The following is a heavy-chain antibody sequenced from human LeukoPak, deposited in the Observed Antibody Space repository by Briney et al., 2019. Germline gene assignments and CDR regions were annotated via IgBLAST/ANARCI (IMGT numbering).Heavy chain of an antibody. Sequence: KSGGSLRLSCAASGFTFSNHGMHWVRQAPGKGLEWVSSITSSSSYIYYADSVKGRFTISRDNAKKSVYLQMNSLRAEDTAVYYCARGSTYSSGWYTGFDYWGQGTLVTVSS. V-gene: IGHV3-21*01. J-gene: IGHJ4*02. CDR1: GFTFSNHG. CDR3: ARGSTYSSGWYTGFDY. CDR2: ITSSSSYI. D-gene: IGHD6-19*01.